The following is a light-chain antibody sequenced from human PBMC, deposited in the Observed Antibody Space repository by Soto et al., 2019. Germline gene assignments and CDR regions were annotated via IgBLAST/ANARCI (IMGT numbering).Light chain of an antibody. CDR2: GAS. V-gene: IGKV3-20*01. J-gene: IGKJ1*01. CDR3: QQYGSSGT. Sequence: EIVLTQSPGTLSLSTGERGTLAWRASQSVSNNYLAWYQQKPGQAPRLLIYGASNRATGIPDRFSGSGSGTDFTLTISRLEPEDFAVYYCQQYGSSGTFGQGTKVDIK. CDR1: QSVSNNY.